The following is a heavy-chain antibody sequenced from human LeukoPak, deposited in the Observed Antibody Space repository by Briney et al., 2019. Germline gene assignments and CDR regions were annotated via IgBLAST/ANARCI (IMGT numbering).Heavy chain of an antibody. V-gene: IGHV1-46*01. CDR2: IYPRDGST. J-gene: IGHJ4*02. CDR1: GYTFTNNY. CDR3: ARDQEGFDY. Sequence: VASVNVSCTASGYTFTNNYLHWVRQAPGQGLEWMGMIYPRDGSTSYAQNFQGRVTVTRDTSTTTVHMELRGLRSEDTAVYYCARDQEGFDYWGQGTVVTVSS.